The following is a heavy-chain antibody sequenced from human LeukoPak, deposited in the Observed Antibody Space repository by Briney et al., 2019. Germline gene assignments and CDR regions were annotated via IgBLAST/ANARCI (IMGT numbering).Heavy chain of an antibody. CDR2: IKQDGSEK. CDR1: GFTFSSYW. J-gene: IGHJ5*02. D-gene: IGHD2-8*01. V-gene: IGHV3-7*03. Sequence: GGSLRLSCAASGFTFSSYWMSWVRQAPGKGLEWVANIKQDGSEKYYVDSVKGRFTISRDNAKNSLYLQMNSLRAEDTAVYYCARDRARGCTNGVCYPGWFDPWGQGTLVTVSS. CDR3: ARDRARGCTNGVCYPGWFDP.